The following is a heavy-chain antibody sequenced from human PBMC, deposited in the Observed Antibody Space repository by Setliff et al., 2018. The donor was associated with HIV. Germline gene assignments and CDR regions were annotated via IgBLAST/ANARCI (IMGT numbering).Heavy chain of an antibody. CDR1: GFTFSNYE. D-gene: IGHD1-26*01. CDR3: ARDRYSGSSTDY. J-gene: IGHJ4*02. CDR2: ISSSSYT. Sequence: PGGSLRLSCAASGFTFSNYEMNWVRQAPGKGLEWVSYISSSSYTNYADSVKGRFTISRDNVKNSLYLQMNSLRAEDTAVYYCARDRYSGSSTDYWGQGTLVTVSS. V-gene: IGHV3-48*03.